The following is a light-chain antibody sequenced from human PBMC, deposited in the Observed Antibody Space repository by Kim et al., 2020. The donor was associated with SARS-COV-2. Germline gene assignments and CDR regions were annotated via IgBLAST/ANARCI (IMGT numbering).Light chain of an antibody. J-gene: IGLJ1*01. Sequence: QSALTQPPSVSGSPGQSVTISCTGTSSDVGSVSWYQQPPGTAPKLMIYEVSNRPSGVPDRFSGSKSGNTASLTISGLQAEDEADYYCSSYTSSNTYVFGTGTKVTVL. V-gene: IGLV2-18*02. CDR1: SSDVGS. CDR2: EVS. CDR3: SSYTSSNTYV.